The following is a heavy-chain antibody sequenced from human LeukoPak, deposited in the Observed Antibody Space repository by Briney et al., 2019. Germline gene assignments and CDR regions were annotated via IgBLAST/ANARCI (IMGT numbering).Heavy chain of an antibody. Sequence: PGGSLRLSCAASGFTFSSYWMSWVRQAPGKGLEWVAIIKQDGRETYYVDSVKGRFTISRDNAKNSLYLQMNSLRAEDTAVYYCARDLMGIAYRGAFYYWGQGTLVTVSS. J-gene: IGHJ4*02. CDR2: IKQDGRET. V-gene: IGHV3-7*03. CDR1: GFTFSSYW. CDR3: ARDLMGIAYRGAFYY. D-gene: IGHD6-13*01.